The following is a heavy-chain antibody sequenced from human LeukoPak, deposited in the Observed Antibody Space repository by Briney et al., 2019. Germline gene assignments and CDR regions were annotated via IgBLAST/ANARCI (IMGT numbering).Heavy chain of an antibody. J-gene: IGHJ4*02. Sequence: ASVKVSCKASGYTFTGYYMHWVRQAPGQGLEWMGWINTNTGNPTYAQGFTGRFVFSLDTSVGTAYLQISSLKAEDTAVYYCVGTVTTSDYWGQGTLVTVSS. CDR1: GYTFTGYY. V-gene: IGHV7-4-1*02. D-gene: IGHD4-17*01. CDR2: INTNTGNP. CDR3: VGTVTTSDY.